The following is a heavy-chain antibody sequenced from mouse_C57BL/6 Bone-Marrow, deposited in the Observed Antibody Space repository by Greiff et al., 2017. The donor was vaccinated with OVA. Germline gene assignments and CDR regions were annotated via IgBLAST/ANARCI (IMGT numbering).Heavy chain of an antibody. Sequence: VQGVESGPGLVQPSPSLSITCTVSGFSLTSYCVHWVRQSPGQGLEWLGVIWRGGSTDYYAAFISRLSISKDNSKSQVFFKMNSLQADDTAIYYCARESPWLLLAYWGQGTLVTVSA. CDR1: GFSLTSYC. V-gene: IGHV2-2*01. CDR2: IWRGGST. J-gene: IGHJ3*01. CDR3: ARESPWLLLAY. D-gene: IGHD2-3*01.